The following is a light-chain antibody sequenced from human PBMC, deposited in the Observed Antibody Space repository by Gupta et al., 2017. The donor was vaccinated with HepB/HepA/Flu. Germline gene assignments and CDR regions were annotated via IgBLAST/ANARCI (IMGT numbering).Light chain of an antibody. Sequence: DIQMTQSPSSLSASVGDRVTITCQASQDISNYLNWYQQKPGKAPKLLIYDASNLETGVPSRFSGSGSGTDFTFTISSLQPEDIATYYCLQDANLPWTFGQATKVEIK. J-gene: IGKJ1*01. CDR2: DAS. V-gene: IGKV1-33*01. CDR1: QDISNY. CDR3: LQDANLPWT.